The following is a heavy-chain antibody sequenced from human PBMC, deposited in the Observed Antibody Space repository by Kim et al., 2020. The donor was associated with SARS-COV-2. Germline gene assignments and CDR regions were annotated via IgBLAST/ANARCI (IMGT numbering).Heavy chain of an antibody. V-gene: IGHV3-33*01. J-gene: IGHJ4*02. CDR2: SNK. CDR3: ARAVDYFDY. Sequence: SNKYYADSVKGRFTISRDNSKNTLYLQMNSLRAEDTAVYYCARAVDYFDYWGQGTLVTVSS.